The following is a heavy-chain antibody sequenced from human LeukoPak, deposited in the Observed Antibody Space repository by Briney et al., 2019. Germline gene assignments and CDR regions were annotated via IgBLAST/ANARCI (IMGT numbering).Heavy chain of an antibody. CDR2: ISGSGGST. V-gene: IGHV3-23*01. D-gene: IGHD2-15*01. CDR1: GFTFSSYA. Sequence: GGSLRLSCAASGFTFSSYAMSWVRQAPGKGLEWVSAISGSGGSTYYADSVKGRFTISRDNSKNTLYLQMNSLRAEDTAVYYCAKDRCSGGSCHGAFDYWGQGTLVTVSS. J-gene: IGHJ4*02. CDR3: AKDRCSGGSCHGAFDY.